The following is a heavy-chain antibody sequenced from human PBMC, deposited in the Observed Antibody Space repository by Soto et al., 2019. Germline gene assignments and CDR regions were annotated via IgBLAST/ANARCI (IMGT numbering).Heavy chain of an antibody. CDR3: TREGIAVAGRGSDY. J-gene: IGHJ4*02. CDR1: GATFSSYA. V-gene: IGHV1-69*13. CDR2: IIPIFGTA. D-gene: IGHD6-19*01. Sequence: SVKVSCKASGATFSSYAISWVRQAPGQGLEWMGGIIPIFGTANYAQKFQGRVTITADESTSTAYMELSSLKSEDTAVYYCTREGIAVAGRGSDYWGQGILVTVSS.